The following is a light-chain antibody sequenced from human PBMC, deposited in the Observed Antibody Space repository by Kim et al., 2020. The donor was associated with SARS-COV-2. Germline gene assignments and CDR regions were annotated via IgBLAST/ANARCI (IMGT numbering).Light chain of an antibody. V-gene: IGLV1-51*01. CDR1: SSDIGNNY. J-gene: IGLJ2*01. CDR3: GTWDSSLSAGV. Sequence: GKKVTISFSGTSSDIGNNYFSCYQQLPRTAPKHLIYDNNKRPSGIPDRFSGSKSGASATLGITGLQTGDEADYYCGTWDSSLSAGVFGGGTQLTVL. CDR2: DNN.